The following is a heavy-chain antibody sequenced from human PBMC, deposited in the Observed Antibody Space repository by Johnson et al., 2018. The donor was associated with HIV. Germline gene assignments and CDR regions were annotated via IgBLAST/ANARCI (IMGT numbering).Heavy chain of an antibody. J-gene: IGHJ3*02. CDR3: ARDRGYSSSSANAFDI. V-gene: IGHV3-11*04. CDR1: GFTFSDYY. CDR2: ISTSGSTI. Sequence: QVQLVESGGGLVKPGGSLRLSCAASGFTFSDYYMSWIRQAPGKGLEWISYISTSGSTIYYAASVQGRFTISRDIFKNTLYLQMNSLRVDDAAVYYCARDRGYSSSSANAFDIWGQGTMVTVSS. D-gene: IGHD6-6*01.